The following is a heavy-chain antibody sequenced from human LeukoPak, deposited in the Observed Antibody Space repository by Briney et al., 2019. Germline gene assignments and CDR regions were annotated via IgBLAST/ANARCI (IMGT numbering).Heavy chain of an antibody. J-gene: IGHJ3*02. CDR1: GFTFSSNG. CDR3: ASASIVDAFDI. V-gene: IGHV3-33*01. Sequence: GGSLRLSCAASGFTFSSNGMHWVRQAPGKGLEWVAVIWYDGSNKYYADSVKGRFTISRDNSKNTLYLQMNILRAEDTAVYYCASASIVDAFDIWGQGTMVTVSS. D-gene: IGHD1-26*01. CDR2: IWYDGSNK.